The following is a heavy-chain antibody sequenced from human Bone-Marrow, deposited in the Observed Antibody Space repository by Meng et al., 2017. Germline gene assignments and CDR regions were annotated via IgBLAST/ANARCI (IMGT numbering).Heavy chain of an antibody. V-gene: IGHV3-13*01. CDR3: ARELIAVAGALDGMDV. J-gene: IGHJ6*02. D-gene: IGHD6-19*01. Sequence: GESLKISCAASGFTFSSYDMHWVRQATGKGLEWVSAIGTAGDTYYPGSVKGRFTISRENAKNSLYLQMNSLRAGDTAVYYCARELIAVAGALDGMDVWGQGTTVTVSS. CDR1: GFTFSSYD. CDR2: IGTAGDT.